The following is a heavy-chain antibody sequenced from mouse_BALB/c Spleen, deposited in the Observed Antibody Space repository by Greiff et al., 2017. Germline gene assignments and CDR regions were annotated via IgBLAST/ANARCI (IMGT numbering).Heavy chain of an antibody. J-gene: IGHJ3*01. CDR3: TRDSFAY. V-gene: IGHV5-6-4*01. CDR2: ISSGGSYT. Sequence: EVHLVESGGGLVKPGGSLKLSCAASGFTFSSYTMSWVRQTPEKRLEWVATISSGGSYTYYPDSVKGRFTISRDNAKNTLYLQMSSLKSEDTAMYYCTRDSFAYWGQGTLVTVSA. CDR1: GFTFSSYT.